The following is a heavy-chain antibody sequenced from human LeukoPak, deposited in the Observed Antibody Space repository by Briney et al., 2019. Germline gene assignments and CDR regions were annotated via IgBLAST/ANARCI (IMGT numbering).Heavy chain of an antibody. D-gene: IGHD2-15*01. CDR1: GYSFTIYW. V-gene: IGHV5-51*01. Sequence: GESLKISCKGSGYSFTIYWIGWVRQMPGKGLEWMGIIYPGDSDTRYSPSFQGQVTISADKSISTAYLQWSSLKASDTAMYYCARPCSGGSCYSSYDAFDIWGQGTMVTVSS. J-gene: IGHJ3*02. CDR2: IYPGDSDT. CDR3: ARPCSGGSCYSSYDAFDI.